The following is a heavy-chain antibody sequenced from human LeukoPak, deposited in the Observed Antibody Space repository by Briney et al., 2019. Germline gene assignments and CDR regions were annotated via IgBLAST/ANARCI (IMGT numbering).Heavy chain of an antibody. CDR1: GFTFSSYA. Sequence: PGGSLRLSCAASGFTFSSYAMSWVRQAPGKGLEWVSAISGSGGSTYYADSVKGRFTISRDNAKNSLYLQMNSLRAEDTAVYYCARAGEMATIINWFDPWGQGTLVTVSS. J-gene: IGHJ5*02. CDR3: ARAGEMATIINWFDP. D-gene: IGHD5-24*01. CDR2: ISGSGGST. V-gene: IGHV3-23*01.